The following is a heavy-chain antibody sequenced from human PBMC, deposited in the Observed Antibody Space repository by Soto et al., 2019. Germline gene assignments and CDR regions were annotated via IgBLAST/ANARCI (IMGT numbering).Heavy chain of an antibody. J-gene: IGHJ3*02. V-gene: IGHV3-11*01. D-gene: IGHD2-21*02. CDR1: GFTFSDYY. CDR3: ARGTEMTVGLDAFDI. Sequence: PGGSLRLSCAASGFTFSDYYMSWIRQAPGKGLEWVSYISSSGPTIYYADSVKGRFTISRDNAKNSLYLQMNSLRAEDTAVYYCARGTEMTVGLDAFDIWGQGTMVTVSS. CDR2: ISSSGPTI.